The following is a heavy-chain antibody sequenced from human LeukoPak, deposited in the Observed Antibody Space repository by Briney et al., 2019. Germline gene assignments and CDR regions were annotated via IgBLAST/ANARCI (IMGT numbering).Heavy chain of an antibody. CDR3: ARAATTGVFYFDF. D-gene: IGHD1-1*01. J-gene: IGHJ4*01. CDR1: GGTFSSYA. Sequence: SVKVSCKASGGTFSSYAISWVRQAPGQGLEWMGGIIPIFGTANYAQKFQGRVTITADESTSTAYMELSSLRSDDTAVYFCARAATTGVFYFDFWGQGTLVTVSS. V-gene: IGHV1-69*13. CDR2: IIPIFGTA.